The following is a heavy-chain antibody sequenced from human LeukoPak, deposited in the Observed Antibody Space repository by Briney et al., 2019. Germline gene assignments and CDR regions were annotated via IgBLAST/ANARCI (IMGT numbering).Heavy chain of an antibody. CDR2: IYYSGST. D-gene: IGHD3-3*01. J-gene: IGHJ5*02. CDR3: ARYPVVIMNNWFDP. V-gene: IGHV4-39*07. Sequence: SETLSLTCTVSGGSISSGSYYWSWIRQPAGKGLEWIGSIYYSGSTYYNPSLKSRVTISVDASKNQFSLKLSSVTAADTAVYYCARYPVVIMNNWFDPWGQGTLVTVSS. CDR1: GGSISSGSYY.